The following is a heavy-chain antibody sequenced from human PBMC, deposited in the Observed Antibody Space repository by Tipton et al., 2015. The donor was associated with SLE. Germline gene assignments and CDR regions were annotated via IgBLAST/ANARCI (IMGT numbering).Heavy chain of an antibody. CDR1: GFTFSNAW. Sequence: SLRLSCAASGFTFSNAWMSWVRQAPGKGLEWVGRIKSKTDGGTTDYAAPVKGRFTISRDDSKNTLYLQMNSLKTEDTAVYYCTTDHFYGSGSYSAFYYWGQGTLVTVSS. D-gene: IGHD3-10*01. CDR3: TTDHFYGSGSYSAFYY. CDR2: IKSKTDGGTT. V-gene: IGHV3-15*01. J-gene: IGHJ4*02.